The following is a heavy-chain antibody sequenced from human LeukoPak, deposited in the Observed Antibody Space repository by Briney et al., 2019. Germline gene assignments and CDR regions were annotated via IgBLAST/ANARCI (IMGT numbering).Heavy chain of an antibody. CDR3: AKDRASGSGSYSYRGFDH. CDR2: LKSDGSDY. D-gene: IGHD6-19*01. J-gene: IGHJ5*02. V-gene: IGHV3-7*03. Sequence: PGGSLRLSCAASGFTFSNYWMSWVRQAPGKGLEWVANLKSDGSDYAYVDSVKGRFTISRDNSRNTLYLQMNSLRAEDTAVYYCAKDRASGSGSYSYRGFDHWGQGTLVTVSS. CDR1: GFTFSNYW.